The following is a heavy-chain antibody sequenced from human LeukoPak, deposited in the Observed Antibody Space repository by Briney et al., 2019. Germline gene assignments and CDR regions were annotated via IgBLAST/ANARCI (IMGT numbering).Heavy chain of an antibody. CDR2: ISHTGNTI. CDR1: GLTLSDSF. D-gene: IGHD6-13*01. J-gene: IGHJ1*01. CDR3: ASGRFQGYFQF. Sequence: GGSLRLSCAASGLTLSDSFMSWIRQAPGKGPEWISYISHTGNTIHYADSVKGRFTISRDTARNYLFLQMNRMTADDTALYYCASGRFQGYFQFWGQGTLVTVSS. V-gene: IGHV3-11*01.